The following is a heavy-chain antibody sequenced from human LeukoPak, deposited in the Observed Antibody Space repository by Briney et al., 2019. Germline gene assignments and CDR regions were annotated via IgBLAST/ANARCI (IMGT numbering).Heavy chain of an antibody. CDR1: GFTYRSFV. CDR3: AKPVYYGSGSYRHPFDY. D-gene: IGHD3-10*01. CDR2: ISHEGINK. V-gene: IGHV3-30*18. J-gene: IGHJ4*02. Sequence: GGPVRLSCGASGFTYRSFVVLWVRAAPGKGLVWGAVISHEGINKYYADSVKGRFTISRDNSKNTLYLQMTSLSAEDTAVYYCAKPVYYGSGSYRHPFDYWGQGTLVTVSS.